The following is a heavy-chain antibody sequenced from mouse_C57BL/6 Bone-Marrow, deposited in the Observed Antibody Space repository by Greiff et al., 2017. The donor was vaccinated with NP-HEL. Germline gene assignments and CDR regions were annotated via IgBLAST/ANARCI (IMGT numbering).Heavy chain of an antibody. J-gene: IGHJ4*01. Sequence: QVQLQQPGAELVRPGSSVKLSCKASGYTFTSYWMHWVKQRPIQGLEWIGNIDPSDSETHYNQKFKDKATLTVDKSSSTAYMQLSSLTSEDSAVYYCASQYGNFYAMDYWGQGTSVTVSS. CDR1: GYTFTSYW. CDR3: ASQYGNFYAMDY. CDR2: IDPSDSET. D-gene: IGHD2-1*01. V-gene: IGHV1-52*01.